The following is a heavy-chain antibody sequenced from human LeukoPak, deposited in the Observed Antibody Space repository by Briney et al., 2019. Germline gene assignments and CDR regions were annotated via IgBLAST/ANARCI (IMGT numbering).Heavy chain of an antibody. Sequence: KPSETLSLTCTVSGGSISSGTYYWGYIRQPAGKGLGWIGRISTSGSTNYNPSLKSRVSISVDTSNQQFSLQLSSVTAADTAVYYCARGITSDAFDIWGQGTMVTVSS. CDR3: ARGITSDAFDI. J-gene: IGHJ3*02. V-gene: IGHV4-61*02. CDR2: ISTSGST. CDR1: GGSISSGTYY. D-gene: IGHD3-16*01.